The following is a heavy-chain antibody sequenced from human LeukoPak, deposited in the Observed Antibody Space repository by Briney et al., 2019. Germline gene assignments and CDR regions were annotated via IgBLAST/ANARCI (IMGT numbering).Heavy chain of an antibody. V-gene: IGHV4-59*01. CDR2: IYYSGST. CDR3: ARGYGDYGLHFQH. Sequence: SETLSLTCTVSGGSISSYYWSWIRQPPGKGLEWIGYIYYSGSTNYNPSLKSRVTISVDTSKNQFSLKLSSVTAADTAVYYCARGYGDYGLHFQHWGQGTLVTVSS. J-gene: IGHJ1*01. CDR1: GGSISSYY. D-gene: IGHD4-17*01.